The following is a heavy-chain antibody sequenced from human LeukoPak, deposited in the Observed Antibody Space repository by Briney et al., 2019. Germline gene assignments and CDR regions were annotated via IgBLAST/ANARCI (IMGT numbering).Heavy chain of an antibody. Sequence: PSQTLSLTCTVSGGSISSGDYYWSWIRQPPGKGLEWIGYIYYSGSTYYNPSLKSRVTMSVNTSKNQFSLKLSSVTAADTAVYYCARDDSSGYHDAFDIWGQGTMVTVSS. CDR2: IYYSGST. J-gene: IGHJ3*02. CDR1: GGSISSGDYY. D-gene: IGHD3-22*01. CDR3: ARDDSSGYHDAFDI. V-gene: IGHV4-30-4*08.